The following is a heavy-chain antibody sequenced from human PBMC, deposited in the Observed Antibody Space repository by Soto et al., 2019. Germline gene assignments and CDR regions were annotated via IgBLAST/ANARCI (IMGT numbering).Heavy chain of an antibody. J-gene: IGHJ4*02. Sequence: PGGSLRLSCAASGFTFSSYVMSWVRQAPGKGLEWVSAISGSGGSTYYADSVKGRFTISRDNSKNTLYLQMNSLRAEDTAVYYCATSPSNYGDYTAVTDYWGQGTLVTVSS. D-gene: IGHD4-17*01. V-gene: IGHV3-23*01. CDR2: ISGSGGST. CDR3: ATSPSNYGDYTAVTDY. CDR1: GFTFSSYV.